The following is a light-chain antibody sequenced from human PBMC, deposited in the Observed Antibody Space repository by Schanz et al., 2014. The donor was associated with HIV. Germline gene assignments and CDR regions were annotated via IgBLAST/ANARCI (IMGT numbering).Light chain of an antibody. V-gene: IGLV2-14*01. CDR3: SSYTSSSTLG. CDR2: DVS. J-gene: IGLJ3*02. Sequence: QSALTQPPSASGSPGQSVTISCTGTSSDVGGYHYVSWYQQHPGKAPKLMIYDVSNRPSGVSNRFSGSKSGNTASLTISGLQAEDEADYYCSSYTSSSTLGFGGGTKLTVL. CDR1: SSDVGGYHY.